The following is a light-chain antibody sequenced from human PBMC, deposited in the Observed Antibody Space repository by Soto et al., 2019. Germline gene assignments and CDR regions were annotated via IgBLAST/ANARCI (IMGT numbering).Light chain of an antibody. V-gene: IGKV1-5*01. CDR1: QSIGTY. Sequence: DIQMTQSPSSLSASVGDRVTITCRASQSIGTYLNWYQHSSGKAPKLLIYVASGLQGGVPSRFSGSGSGTEFTLTISSLQPDDFATYYCQHYNSYSEAFGQGTKVELK. CDR2: VAS. CDR3: QHYNSYSEA. J-gene: IGKJ1*01.